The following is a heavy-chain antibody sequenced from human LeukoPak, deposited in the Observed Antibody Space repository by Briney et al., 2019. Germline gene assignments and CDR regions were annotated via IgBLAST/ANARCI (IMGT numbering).Heavy chain of an antibody. Sequence: GGSLRLSCAASGFTISANFMSWVRQAAGKGLEWVSVIYSGGRIEYADSVKGRFSISRDTSKNTLYLQMSGLRADDTAVYYCARPGYSYGLVDYWGQGTLVTVSS. J-gene: IGHJ4*02. V-gene: IGHV3-66*01. CDR2: IYSGGRI. CDR3: ARPGYSYGLVDY. CDR1: GFTISANF. D-gene: IGHD5-18*01.